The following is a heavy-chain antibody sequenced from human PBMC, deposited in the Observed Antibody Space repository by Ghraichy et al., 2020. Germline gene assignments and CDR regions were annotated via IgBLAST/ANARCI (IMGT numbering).Heavy chain of an antibody. V-gene: IGHV4-61*02. CDR3: ARGYSRSPPGY. J-gene: IGHJ4*02. CDR2: IYTSGST. D-gene: IGHD6-13*01. Sequence: SETLSLTCTVSGGSISSGSYYWSWIRQPAGKGLEWIGRIYTSGSTNYNPSLKSRVTIAVDTSKNQFSLKLSAVTAADTAVYYCARGYSRSPPGYWGQGTLVTVSS. CDR1: GGSISSGSYY.